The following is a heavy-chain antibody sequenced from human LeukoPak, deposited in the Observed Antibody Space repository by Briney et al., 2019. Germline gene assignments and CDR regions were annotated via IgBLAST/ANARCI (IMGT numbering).Heavy chain of an antibody. J-gene: IGHJ4*02. CDR3: AKAVVVVPAVMRGFDY. D-gene: IGHD2-2*01. Sequence: PGGSLRLSCAASGFTFSSYAMSWVRQAPGKGLEWVSAISGSGGSTFYADSVKGRFTISRDNSKNTLYLQMNSLRAEDTAVYYCAKAVVVVPAVMRGFDYWGQGTLVTVSS. V-gene: IGHV3-23*01. CDR1: GFTFSSYA. CDR2: ISGSGGST.